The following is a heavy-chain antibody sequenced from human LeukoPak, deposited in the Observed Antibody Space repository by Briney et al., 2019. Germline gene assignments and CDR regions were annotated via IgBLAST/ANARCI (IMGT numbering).Heavy chain of an antibody. Sequence: GGSLRLSCAASGFTFSGYGMHWVRQAPGKGLEWVAVISYDGSNKYYADSVKGRFTISRDNSKNTLYLQMNSLRAEDTAVYYCAKGGGYADYWGQGTLVTVSS. D-gene: IGHD2-15*01. J-gene: IGHJ4*02. V-gene: IGHV3-30*18. CDR3: AKGGGYADY. CDR2: ISYDGSNK. CDR1: GFTFSGYG.